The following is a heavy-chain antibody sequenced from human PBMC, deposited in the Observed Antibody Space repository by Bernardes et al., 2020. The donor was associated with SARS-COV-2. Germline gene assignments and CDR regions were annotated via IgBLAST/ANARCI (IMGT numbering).Heavy chain of an antibody. CDR3: ARTFYYDRGGDSVFDQ. Sequence: ASVKVSCKASGYTFSDYYIHWLRQAPGQGFEWMGWISPKSGATNYAQKFQGRVTMTRDTAISTEYMQLSRLTSDDTADYYCARTFYYDRGGDSVFDQWGQGTLVSVSS. CDR1: GYTFSDYY. V-gene: IGHV1-2*02. J-gene: IGHJ4*02. CDR2: ISPKSGAT. D-gene: IGHD2-21*01.